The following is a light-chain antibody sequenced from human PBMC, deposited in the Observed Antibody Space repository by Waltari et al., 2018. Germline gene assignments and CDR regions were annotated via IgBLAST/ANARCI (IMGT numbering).Light chain of an antibody. CDR1: SSDVGGYTF. CDR3: STYTTSSALL. CDR2: DGS. Sequence: QSALTQPASVSGSPGQSITISCTGTSSDVGGYTFFPCYQQHPGKAPKLMIYDGSKRPSGISNRFSGSKSGNTASLTISGLQTEDEADYFCSTYTTSSALLFGGGTRLTVL. V-gene: IGLV2-14*03. J-gene: IGLJ3*02.